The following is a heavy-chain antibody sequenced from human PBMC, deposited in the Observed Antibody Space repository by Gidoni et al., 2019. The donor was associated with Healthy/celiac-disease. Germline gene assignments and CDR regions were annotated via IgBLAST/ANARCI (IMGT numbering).Heavy chain of an antibody. Sequence: EVQRVQSGAEGKKPGESRKIYWKGSGYSFTSYWTGWVRQMPGKGLERMGIIYTGHSATRYRPSFPGQFPISADTSTRTAYLQWSSLKASVTAMYYCARRAMIVVTMWAFAIWGQGTMVPVSS. CDR1: GYSFTSYW. V-gene: IGHV5-51*01. CDR2: IYTGHSAT. CDR3: ARRAMIVVTMWAFAI. J-gene: IGHJ3*02. D-gene: IGHD3-22*01.